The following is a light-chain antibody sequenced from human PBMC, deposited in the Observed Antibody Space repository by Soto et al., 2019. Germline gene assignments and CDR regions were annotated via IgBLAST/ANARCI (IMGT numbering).Light chain of an antibody. CDR1: SSDVGGYNY. CDR2: EVS. J-gene: IGLJ1*01. V-gene: IGLV2-14*01. CDR3: SSYTSSTAYV. Sequence: QSVLTQPASVSGCPGQSMTISCTGTSSDVGGYNYVSWYQLHPGKAPKLMVYEVSNRPSGVSNRFSGSKSGNTASLTISGLQAEDEADYYCSSYTSSTAYVFGTGTKVTVL.